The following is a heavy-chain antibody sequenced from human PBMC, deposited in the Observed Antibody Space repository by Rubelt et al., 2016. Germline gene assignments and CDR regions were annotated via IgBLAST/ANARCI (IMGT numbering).Heavy chain of an antibody. CDR3: ARDKGLEAGYSYGPFDS. CDR1: SYS. CDR2: ISSSSSYI. Sequence: SYSMNWVRQAPGKGLEWVSSISSSSSYIYYADSVKGRFTISRDNAKNSLYLQMNSLRAEDTAVYYCARDKGLEAGYSYGPFDSWGQGTLVTVSS. D-gene: IGHD5-18*01. V-gene: IGHV3-21*01. J-gene: IGHJ4*02.